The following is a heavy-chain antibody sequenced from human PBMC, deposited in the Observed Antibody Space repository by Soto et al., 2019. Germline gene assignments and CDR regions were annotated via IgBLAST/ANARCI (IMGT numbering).Heavy chain of an antibody. CDR1: GFTFSSYA. D-gene: IGHD3-10*01. CDR2: ISGSGGST. CDR3: AKATYYYGSGTAYYYMDV. V-gene: IGHV3-23*01. Sequence: GGSLRLSCAASGFTFSSYAMSWVRQAPGKGLEWVSAISGSGGSTYYADSVKGRFTISRDNSKNTLYLQMNSLRAEDTAVYYCAKATYYYGSGTAYYYMDVWGKGTTVTVSS. J-gene: IGHJ6*03.